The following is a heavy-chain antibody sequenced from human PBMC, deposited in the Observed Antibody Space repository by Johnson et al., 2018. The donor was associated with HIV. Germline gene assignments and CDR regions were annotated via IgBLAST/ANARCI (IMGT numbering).Heavy chain of an antibody. J-gene: IGHJ3*02. CDR1: GFTFDDYA. CDR2: ISWNSGSI. Sequence: VQLVESGGGLVQPGRSLRLSCAASGFTFDDYAMHWVRQAPGKGLEWVSGISWNSGSIGYADSVKGRFTISRDNAKNTLFVQMSSLRAEDTAVYYCASGKSWHRDAFDIWGQGTMVTVSS. V-gene: IGHV3-9*01. CDR3: ASGKSWHRDAFDI. D-gene: IGHD1-26*01.